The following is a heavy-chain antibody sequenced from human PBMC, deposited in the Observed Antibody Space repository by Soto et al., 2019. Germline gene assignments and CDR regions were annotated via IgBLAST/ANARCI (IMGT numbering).Heavy chain of an antibody. CDR3: ARPSAATVGGMDV. V-gene: IGHV4-31*11. CDR2: IYYSGST. D-gene: IGHD2-15*01. J-gene: IGHJ6*02. Sequence: PSETLSLTCAVSGGSISSGGYYWSWIRHHPGKGLEWIGYIYYSGSTYYNPSLKSRVTISVDTSKNQFSLKLSSVTAADTAVYYCARPSAATVGGMDVWGQGTTVTVSS. CDR1: GGSISSGGYY.